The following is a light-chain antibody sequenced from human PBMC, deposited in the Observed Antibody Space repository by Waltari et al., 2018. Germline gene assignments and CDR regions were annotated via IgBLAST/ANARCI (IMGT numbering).Light chain of an antibody. CDR1: SIGTKT. V-gene: IGLV3-21*04. CDR2: YDS. J-gene: IGLJ2*01. CDR3: QVWDNRSDHVV. Sequence: SYVLTQPPSVSVAPGKTARITCGGNSIGTKTVHWDQQKPGQPPVWVLLYDSVRPPGIPERFSGTNSGNTATLTISRVEAGDEADYYCQVWDNRSDHVVFGGGTTLTVI.